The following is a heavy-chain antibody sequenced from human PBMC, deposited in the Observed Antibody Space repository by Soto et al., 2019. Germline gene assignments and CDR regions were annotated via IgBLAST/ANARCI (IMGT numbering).Heavy chain of an antibody. CDR3: ARSVAVVVTAMWEGGWFDP. CDR1: GGSISSGGYS. Sequence: ASETLSLTCAVSGGSISSGGYSWSWIRQPPGKGLEWIGYIYHSGSTYYNPSLKSRVTISVDRSKNQFSLKLSSVTAADTAVYYCARSVAVVVTAMWEGGWFDPWGQGTLVTVSS. CDR2: IYHSGST. J-gene: IGHJ5*02. V-gene: IGHV4-30-2*01. D-gene: IGHD2-21*02.